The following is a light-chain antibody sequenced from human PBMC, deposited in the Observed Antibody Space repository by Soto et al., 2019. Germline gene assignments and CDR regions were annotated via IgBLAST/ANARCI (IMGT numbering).Light chain of an antibody. CDR1: QSLLHSNGYTY. CDR3: MQALQTPWT. Sequence: DIVMTQSPLSLPVTPGEPASVSCRPSQSLLHSNGYTYLDWYLQKPGQSPQLLIYLGSLRAPGVPDRFSGSGSGTDFTLRISRVEAEDVGIYYCMQALQTPWTFGQGTKVDI. J-gene: IGKJ1*01. V-gene: IGKV2-28*01. CDR2: LGS.